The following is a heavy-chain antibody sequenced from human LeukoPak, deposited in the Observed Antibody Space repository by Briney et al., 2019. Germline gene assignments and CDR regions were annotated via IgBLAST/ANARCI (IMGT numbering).Heavy chain of an antibody. CDR2: TRSKAYGGTT. V-gene: IGHV3-49*04. CDR1: GFTFGDYA. J-gene: IGHJ4*02. D-gene: IGHD3-22*01. Sequence: GGSLRLSCIASGFTFGDYALSWVRQAPGKGLQWIGFTRSKAYGGTTDYAASVEGRFTISRDDSKSIAYLVMNSLKTEDTAVYYCTRSGNYFDSRGYPKYYFDCWGQGTLVAVSS. CDR3: TRSGNYFDSRGYPKYYFDC.